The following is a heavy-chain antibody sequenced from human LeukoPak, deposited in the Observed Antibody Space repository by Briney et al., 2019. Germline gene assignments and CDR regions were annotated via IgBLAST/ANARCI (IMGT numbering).Heavy chain of an antibody. CDR2: ISSSGSTI. V-gene: IGHV3-48*03. J-gene: IGHJ6*04. D-gene: IGHD3-10*02. Sequence: GGSLRLSCAPSGFTFSSYEMNWVRPAPAKGLAWVSYISSSGSTIYYADSVKGRFTISRDNAKNSLYLQMNSLRAEDTAVYYCAELGITMIGGVWGKGTTVTISP. CDR3: AELGITMIGGV. CDR1: GFTFSSYE.